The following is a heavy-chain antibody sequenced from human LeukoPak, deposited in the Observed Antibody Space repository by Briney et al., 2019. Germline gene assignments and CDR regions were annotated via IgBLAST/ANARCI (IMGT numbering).Heavy chain of an antibody. J-gene: IGHJ3*02. Sequence: PGGSLRLSCAASGFTFSGSAMHWVRQASGKGLEWVGRISSKANSYATAYAASVKGRFAISRDDSKNTAYLQMNSLKTEDTAVYYCTRPPYCSGGSCHYTDAFDIWGQGTMVTVSS. V-gene: IGHV3-73*01. CDR3: TRPPYCSGGSCHYTDAFDI. CDR1: GFTFSGSA. CDR2: ISSKANSYAT. D-gene: IGHD2-15*01.